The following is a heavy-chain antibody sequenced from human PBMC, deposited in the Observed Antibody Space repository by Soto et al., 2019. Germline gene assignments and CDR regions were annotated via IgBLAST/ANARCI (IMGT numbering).Heavy chain of an antibody. CDR1: GYTFTSYA. CDR3: ARIRIAVTGGWFDP. J-gene: IGHJ5*02. CDR2: INAGNGNT. V-gene: IGHV1-3*01. D-gene: IGHD6-19*01. Sequence: GASVKVSCKASGYTFTSYAMHWVRQAPGQRLEWMGWINAGNGNTKYSQKFQGRVTITRDTSASTAYMELSSLRSEDTAVYYCARIRIAVTGGWFDPWGQGTLVTVSS.